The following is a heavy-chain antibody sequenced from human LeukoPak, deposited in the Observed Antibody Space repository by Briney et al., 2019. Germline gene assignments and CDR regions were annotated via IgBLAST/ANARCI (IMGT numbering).Heavy chain of an antibody. D-gene: IGHD1-7*01. CDR2: LNPDGSDK. CDR3: ARASWNLFDY. J-gene: IGHJ4*02. V-gene: IGHV3-7*04. Sequence: GGSLRLSCAASGFTFSDYWMSWVRQAPGKGPEWVANLNPDGSDKYYVDSVKGRFTISRDNAKSSLHLQLNSLRAEDTAVYYCARASWNLFDYWGQGTLVTVSS. CDR1: GFTFSDYW.